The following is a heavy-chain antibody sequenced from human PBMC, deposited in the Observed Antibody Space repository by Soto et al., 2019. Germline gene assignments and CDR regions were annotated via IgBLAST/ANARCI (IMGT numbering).Heavy chain of an antibody. D-gene: IGHD3-9*01. J-gene: IGHJ4*02. Sequence: GGSLRLSCAASGFTFDDYAMHWVRQAPGKGLEWVSGISWNSGSIGYADSVKGRFTISRDNAKNSLYLQMNSLRAEDTALYYCAKARLRYLDWSENDFDYWGQGTLVTVSS. V-gene: IGHV3-9*01. CDR1: GFTFDDYA. CDR2: ISWNSGSI. CDR3: AKARLRYLDWSENDFDY.